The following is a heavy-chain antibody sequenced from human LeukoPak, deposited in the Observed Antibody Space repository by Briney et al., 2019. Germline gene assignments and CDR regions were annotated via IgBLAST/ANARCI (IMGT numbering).Heavy chain of an antibody. D-gene: IGHD6-13*01. CDR3: ARGILMGSSWVPYDY. CDR1: GYSFTSYW. Sequence: GESLKISCKGSGYSFTSYWIGWVRQMPGKGLEWMGVIYPGDSDTRYSPSFQGQVFISADKSINTAYLQWSSLKASDTVMYYCARGILMGSSWVPYDYWGQGTLVTVSS. CDR2: IYPGDSDT. J-gene: IGHJ4*02. V-gene: IGHV5-51*01.